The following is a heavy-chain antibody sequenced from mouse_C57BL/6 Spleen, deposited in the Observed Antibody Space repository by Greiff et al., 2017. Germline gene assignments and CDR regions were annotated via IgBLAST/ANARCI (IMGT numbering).Heavy chain of an antibody. J-gene: IGHJ4*01. CDR1: GFNIKNTY. Sequence: EVQGVESVAELVRPGASVKLSCTASGFNIKNTYMHWVKQRPEQGLEWIGRIDPANGNTKYAPKFQGKATITADTSSNTAYLQLSSLTSEDTAIXYCAARALLGYAMDYWGQGTSVTVSS. V-gene: IGHV14-3*01. D-gene: IGHD1-1*01. CDR3: AARALLGYAMDY. CDR2: IDPANGNT.